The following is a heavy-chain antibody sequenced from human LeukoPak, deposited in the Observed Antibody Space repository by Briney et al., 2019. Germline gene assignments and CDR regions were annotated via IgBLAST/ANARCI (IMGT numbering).Heavy chain of an antibody. V-gene: IGHV4-59*01. Sequence: SETLSLTCTVSGGSISSYYWSWIRQPPGKGLEWIGYIYYSGSTNYNPSLKSPVTISVDTSKNQFSLKLSSVTAADTAVYYCARDFRYYDILTGYLNDYFDYWGQGTLVTVSS. D-gene: IGHD3-9*01. J-gene: IGHJ4*02. CDR1: GGSISSYY. CDR2: IYYSGST. CDR3: ARDFRYYDILTGYLNDYFDY.